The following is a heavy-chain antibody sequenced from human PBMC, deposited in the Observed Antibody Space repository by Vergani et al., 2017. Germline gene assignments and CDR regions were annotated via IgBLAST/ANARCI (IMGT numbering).Heavy chain of an antibody. Sequence: EVQLVESGGGLVQPGGSLKLSCAASGFTFSGCAMHWVRQASGKGLEWVGRIRSKANSYATAYAASVKGRFTISRDDSKNTAYLQMNSLKTEDTAVYYCTVTTVTTEDYWGQGTLVTVSS. CDR2: IRSKANSYAT. J-gene: IGHJ4*02. V-gene: IGHV3-73*02. D-gene: IGHD4-17*01. CDR3: TVTTVTTEDY. CDR1: GFTFSGCA.